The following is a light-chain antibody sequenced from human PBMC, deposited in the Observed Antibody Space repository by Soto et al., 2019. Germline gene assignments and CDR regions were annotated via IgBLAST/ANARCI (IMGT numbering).Light chain of an antibody. CDR2: KAS. V-gene: IGKV1-5*03. J-gene: IGKJ1*01. CDR1: QSIGSW. CDR3: QHSWT. Sequence: DIQMTQSPSTLSASVGHRVTITCRASQSIGSWLAWYQQKPGKTPKLLIYKASSLESGVPSRFSGSGSGTEFTLTISSLQPDDFATYYCQHSWTFGQGTKVEIK.